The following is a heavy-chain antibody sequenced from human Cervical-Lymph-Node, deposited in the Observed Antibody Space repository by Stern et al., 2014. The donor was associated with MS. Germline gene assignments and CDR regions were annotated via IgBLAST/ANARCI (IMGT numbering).Heavy chain of an antibody. CDR3: ARGVLGFGEFPYGMDV. D-gene: IGHD3-10*01. V-gene: IGHV4-4*07. J-gene: IGHJ6*02. CDR2: IKSLGST. CDR1: GGSISSYY. Sequence: QVQLQESGPGKVKPSETLSLTCSVSGGSISSYYCSWVRQPAGKGLEWIVRIKSLGSTNFNPSLRSRLTMSVDTSKTQFSLKLKSVTAADTAVYYCARGVLGFGEFPYGMDVWGQGTTVTVSS.